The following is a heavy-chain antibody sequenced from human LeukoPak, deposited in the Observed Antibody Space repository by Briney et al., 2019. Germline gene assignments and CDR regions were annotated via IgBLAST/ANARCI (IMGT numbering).Heavy chain of an antibody. CDR2: IYYSGST. CDR3: ARDSRDSIVGAPGLFDY. D-gene: IGHD1-26*01. V-gene: IGHV4-59*01. J-gene: IGHJ4*02. Sequence: SETLSLTCTVSGGSISSYYWSWIRQPPGKGLEWIGYIYYSGSTNYNPSLKSRVTISVDTSKNQFSLKLSSVTAADTAVYYCARDSRDSIVGAPGLFDYWGQGTLVTVSS. CDR1: GGSISSYY.